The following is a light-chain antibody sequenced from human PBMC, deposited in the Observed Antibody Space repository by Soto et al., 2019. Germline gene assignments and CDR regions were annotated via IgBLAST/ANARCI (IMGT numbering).Light chain of an antibody. V-gene: IGKV3-20*01. CDR1: QSVSTNY. CDR2: GAS. Sequence: EIVLTQSPGTLSLSPGERATLSCRASQSVSTNYLAWYQQKPGQAPRLLICGASTRATGIPDRFSGSGSGTDFTLTISRLEPEDFAVYYCQLYGSSSFTFGPGTKVDIK. CDR3: QLYGSSSFT. J-gene: IGKJ3*01.